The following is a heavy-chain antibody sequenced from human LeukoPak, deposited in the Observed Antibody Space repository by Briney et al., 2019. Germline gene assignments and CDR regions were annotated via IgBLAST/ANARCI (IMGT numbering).Heavy chain of an antibody. J-gene: IGHJ6*03. Sequence: SVKVSCKASGGTFSSYAISWVRQAPGQGLEWMGRIIPILGIANYAQKFQGRVTITADKSTSTAYMELSSLRSEDTAVYYCARGPAPTFFWQANYYYYYMDVWGKGTTVTVSS. V-gene: IGHV1-69*04. D-gene: IGHD3-3*01. CDR3: ARGPAPTFFWQANYYYYYMDV. CDR2: IIPILGIA. CDR1: GGTFSSYA.